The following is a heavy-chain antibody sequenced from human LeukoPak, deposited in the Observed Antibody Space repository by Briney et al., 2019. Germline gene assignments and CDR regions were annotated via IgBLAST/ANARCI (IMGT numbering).Heavy chain of an antibody. V-gene: IGHV4-59*12. CDR2: IYYSGST. Sequence: SETLSLTCTVSGGSISSYYWSWIRQPPGKGLEWIGYIYYSGSTNYNPSLKSRVTISVDTSKNQFSLKLSSVTAADTAVYYCARLYGDYCDYWGQGTLVTVSS. J-gene: IGHJ4*02. CDR3: ARLYGDYCDY. D-gene: IGHD4-17*01. CDR1: GGSISSYY.